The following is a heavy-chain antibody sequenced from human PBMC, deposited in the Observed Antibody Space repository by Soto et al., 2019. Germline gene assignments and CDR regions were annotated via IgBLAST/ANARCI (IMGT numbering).Heavy chain of an antibody. D-gene: IGHD3-22*01. CDR3: ARLIGYYDSSGYYPYFDY. J-gene: IGHJ4*02. CDR2: IYYSGST. CDR1: GGSISSYY. V-gene: IGHV4-59*01. Sequence: SETLSLTCTVSGGSISSYYWSWIRQPPGKGLEWIGYIYYSGSTNYNPSLKSRVTISVDTSKNQFSLKLSAVTAADTAVYYCARLIGYYDSSGYYPYFDYWGQGTLVTVSS.